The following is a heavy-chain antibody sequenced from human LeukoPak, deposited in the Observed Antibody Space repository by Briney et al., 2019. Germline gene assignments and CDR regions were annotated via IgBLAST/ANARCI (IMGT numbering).Heavy chain of an antibody. CDR1: GFTFSTHD. V-gene: IGHV3-23*01. CDR2: IIGSGNT. D-gene: IGHD3-16*01. J-gene: IGHJ4*02. CDR3: AHGGLYYLDY. Sequence: GGSLRLSCAASGFTFSTHDMSWVGQAPGKGLEWISAIIGSGNTYYGDSVKGRFTISRDISEDTLYLQRNSLGAEGTGVYYCAHGGLYYLDYWGEGTLVTVSS.